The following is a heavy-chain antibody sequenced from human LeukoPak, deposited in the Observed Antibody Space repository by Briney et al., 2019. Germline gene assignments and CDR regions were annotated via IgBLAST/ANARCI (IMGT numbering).Heavy chain of an antibody. CDR3: ARGGVVVVALDY. D-gene: IGHD2-15*01. CDR2: ISTYNGNT. CDR1: GYTFTSQG. Sequence: ASVKVSCKAFGYTFTSQGISWARQAPGQGLDWMGWISTYNGNTNYAQKFQGRVTMTTDTSTSTVYMELRSLRSDDTAVYYCARGGVVVVALDYWGQGTLVTVSS. V-gene: IGHV1-18*01. J-gene: IGHJ4*02.